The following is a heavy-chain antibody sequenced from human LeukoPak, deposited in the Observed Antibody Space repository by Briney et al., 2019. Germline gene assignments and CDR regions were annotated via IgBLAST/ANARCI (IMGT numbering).Heavy chain of an antibody. V-gene: IGHV3-23*01. Sequence: GGSLRLSCAASGFTFSSYAMSWVRQAPGKGLEWVSAISGSGGSTYYADSVKGRFTISRDDSRNTLYLQMNSLRPEDTAVYYCARDRLNRAYCGNDCYSAAFDYWGQGTLVTVSS. CDR3: ARDRLNRAYCGNDCYSAAFDY. CDR1: GFTFSSYA. D-gene: IGHD2-21*02. CDR2: ISGSGGST. J-gene: IGHJ4*02.